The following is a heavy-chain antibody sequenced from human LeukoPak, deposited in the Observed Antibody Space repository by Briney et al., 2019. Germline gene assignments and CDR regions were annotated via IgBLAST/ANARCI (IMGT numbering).Heavy chain of an antibody. D-gene: IGHD1-26*01. CDR2: ISYDGSNK. CDR1: GFTFSSYA. V-gene: IGHV3-30*03. J-gene: IGHJ4*02. CDR3: ARGAFSGSYPTSYFDY. Sequence: PGGSLRLSSAASGFTFSSYAVLWVRQAPGKGLEWVALISYDGSNKYDADSVKGRFTISRDNSKNTLYLQMNSLRGDDTAVYFCARGAFSGSYPTSYFDYWGQGTLVTVSS.